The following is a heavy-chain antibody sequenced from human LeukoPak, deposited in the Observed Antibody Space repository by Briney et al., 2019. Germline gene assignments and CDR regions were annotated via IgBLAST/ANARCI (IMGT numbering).Heavy chain of an antibody. V-gene: IGHV4-59*01. J-gene: IGHJ3*02. CDR2: IYDSGNT. CDR3: ARNDGYSSTWYAFDI. CDR1: GGSISFFY. D-gene: IGHD2-2*01. Sequence: SETLSLTCTVSGGSISFFYWTWIRQPPGKGLEGIGYIYDSGNTKYSPSLKSRVTISLDTSKNQFSLKLSSVTAADTAVYYCARNDGYSSTWYAFDIWGQGTMVTVSS.